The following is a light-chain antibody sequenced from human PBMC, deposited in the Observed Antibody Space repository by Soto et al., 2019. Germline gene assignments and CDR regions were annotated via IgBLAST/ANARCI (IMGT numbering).Light chain of an antibody. CDR3: HQRSNWPRT. V-gene: IGKV3-11*01. CDR2: NAS. J-gene: IGKJ4*01. CDR1: QSVRTY. Sequence: EMVLTQSPATLSLFPGERATLSCRASQSVRTYLSWYQQKPGQAPRLLISNASNRATGIPARFSGSGSGADFTLTISSLEAEDFAVYYCHQRSNWPRTFGGGTKVDIK.